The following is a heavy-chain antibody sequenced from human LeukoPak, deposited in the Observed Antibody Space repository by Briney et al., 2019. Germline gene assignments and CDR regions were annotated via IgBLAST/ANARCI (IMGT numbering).Heavy chain of an antibody. Sequence: SQTLSLTCGVYDGSFSGCYWSWLRQPPGKGREWMGEVSQTGSGITNYNPSLKSRVTISADTPKHQFALELTSVTAADTAMYYCARVPLYWQDPFVLWGQGTLVPVSS. CDR1: DGSFSGCY. J-gene: IGHJ4*02. CDR2: VSQTGSGIT. D-gene: IGHD2-8*02. CDR3: ARVPLYWQDPFVL. V-gene: IGHV4-34*01.